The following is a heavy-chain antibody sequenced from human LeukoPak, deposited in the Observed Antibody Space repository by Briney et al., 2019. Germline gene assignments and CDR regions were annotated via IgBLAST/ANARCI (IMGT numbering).Heavy chain of an antibody. V-gene: IGHV1-18*01. CDR1: GYTFTSYG. CDR3: AREVTYYDYVWGSYRYFDY. J-gene: IGHJ4*02. Sequence: ASVKVSCKASGYTFTSYGISWVRQAPGQGLEWMGWISAYNGNTNYAQKLQGRVTMTTDTSTRTAYMELRSLRSDDTAVYYCAREVTYYDYVWGSYRYFDYWGQGTLVTVPS. CDR2: ISAYNGNT. D-gene: IGHD3-16*02.